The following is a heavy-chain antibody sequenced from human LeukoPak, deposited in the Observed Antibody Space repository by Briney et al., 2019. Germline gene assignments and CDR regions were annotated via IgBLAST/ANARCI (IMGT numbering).Heavy chain of an antibody. Sequence: SQTLSLTCAISGDSVSSNSAAWNWIRQSPSSGLEWLGRTYYRSKWYNDYAVSVKSRITINPDTSKNQFSLQLNSVTPEDTAVYYCARVSSYGSGSIYSTFYYGMDVWGKGTTVTVSS. J-gene: IGHJ6*04. D-gene: IGHD3-10*01. V-gene: IGHV6-1*01. CDR1: GDSVSSNSAA. CDR2: TYYRSKWYN. CDR3: ARVSSYGSGSIYSTFYYGMDV.